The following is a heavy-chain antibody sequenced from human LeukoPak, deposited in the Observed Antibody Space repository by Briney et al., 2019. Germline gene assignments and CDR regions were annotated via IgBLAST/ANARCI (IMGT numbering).Heavy chain of an antibody. V-gene: IGHV3-23*01. CDR3: ARKGYYYYGMDV. J-gene: IGHJ6*02. Sequence: GGSLRLSCAASGCTFSSYATSWVRQAPGKGLEWVSAISGSGGSTYYADSVKGRFTISRDNAKNSLYLQMNSLRAEDTAVYYCARKGYYYYGMDVWGQGTTVTVSS. CDR1: GCTFSSYA. CDR2: ISGSGGST.